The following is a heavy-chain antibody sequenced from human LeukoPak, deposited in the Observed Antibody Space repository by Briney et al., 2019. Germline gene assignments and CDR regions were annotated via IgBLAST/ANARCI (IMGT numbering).Heavy chain of an antibody. D-gene: IGHD6-13*01. CDR1: GGSLSGSY. Sequence: SETLSLTCAVYGGSLSGSYWSWIRQPPGNGLEWIGEINHSGSANYNPSLKSRVTISVDTSKNQFSLKLSSVTAADTAVYYCASLDIEAAGYFDYWGQGTLVTVSS. J-gene: IGHJ4*02. CDR2: INHSGSA. V-gene: IGHV4-34*01. CDR3: ASLDIEAAGYFDY.